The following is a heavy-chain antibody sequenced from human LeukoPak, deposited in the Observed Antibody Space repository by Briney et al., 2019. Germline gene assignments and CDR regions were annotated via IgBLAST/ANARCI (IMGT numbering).Heavy chain of an antibody. V-gene: IGHV5-51*01. CDR1: GYSFTSYW. J-gene: IGHJ4*02. CDR2: IYPGDSDT. D-gene: IGHD3-22*01. CDR3: ARHVYYYDSSGYYYQLFDY. Sequence: GESLEISCKGSGYSFTSYWIGWVRQMPGKGLEWMGIIYPGDSDTRYSPSFQGQVTISADKSISTAYLQWSSLKASDTAMYYCARHVYYYDSSGYYYQLFDYWGQGTLVTVSS.